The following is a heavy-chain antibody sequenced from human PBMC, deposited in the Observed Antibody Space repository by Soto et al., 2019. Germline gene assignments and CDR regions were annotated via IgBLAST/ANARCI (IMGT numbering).Heavy chain of an antibody. CDR1: GDSVTSGSYY. CDR2: IYYSGST. CDR3: ARGMSPFDV. J-gene: IGHJ4*02. Sequence: SETLSLTCTVSGDSVTSGSYYWSWIRQPPGKGLEWIGYIYYSGSTKYNPSLKSRVTISVGTSRNQFSLKLNSVTAADTAVYYCARGMSPFDVWGQGTLVTVSS. V-gene: IGHV4-61*01.